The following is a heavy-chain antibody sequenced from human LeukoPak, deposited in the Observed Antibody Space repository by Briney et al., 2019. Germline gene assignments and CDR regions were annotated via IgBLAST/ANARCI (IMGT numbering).Heavy chain of an antibody. D-gene: IGHD2-15*01. CDR3: ARDKGVVVAADFDY. Sequence: ASAKVSCKASGYTFTSYGIIWVRQAPGQGLEWMGWISAYNGNTNYAQKLQGRVTMTTDTSTSTAYMGLRSLRSDDTAVYYCARDKGVVVAADFDYWGQGTLVTVSS. J-gene: IGHJ4*02. V-gene: IGHV1-18*01. CDR2: ISAYNGNT. CDR1: GYTFTSYG.